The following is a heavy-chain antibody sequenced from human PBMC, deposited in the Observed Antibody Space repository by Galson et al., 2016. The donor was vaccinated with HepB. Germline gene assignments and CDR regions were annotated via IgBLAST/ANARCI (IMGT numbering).Heavy chain of an antibody. D-gene: IGHD5-24*01. CDR2: LNPNSGNT. V-gene: IGHV1-8*01. Sequence: SVKVSCKASGFTFLSYEINWVRQAAGQGLEWMGRLNPNSGNTTFAQKVQGRVTMTRNTSMSTAYLELRGLTSEDAAMYYCVRGARGRWLPFEYWYFDLWGRGTLVTVSA. CDR1: GFTFLSYE. CDR3: VRGARGRWLPFEYWYFDL. J-gene: IGHJ2*01.